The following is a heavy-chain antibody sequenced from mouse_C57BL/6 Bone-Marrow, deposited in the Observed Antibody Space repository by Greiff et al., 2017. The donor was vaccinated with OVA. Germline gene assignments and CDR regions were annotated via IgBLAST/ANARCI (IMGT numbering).Heavy chain of an antibody. CDR1: GFNIKDYY. J-gene: IGHJ2*01. Sequence: VQLKQSGAELVKPGASVKLSCTASGFNIKDYYMHWVKQRTEQGLEWIGRIDPEDGETKYAPKFQGKATITADTSSNTAYLQLSSLTSEDTAVYYCASDSSGYVYYFDYWGQGTTLTVSS. D-gene: IGHD3-2*02. CDR2: IDPEDGET. CDR3: ASDSSGYVYYFDY. V-gene: IGHV14-2*01.